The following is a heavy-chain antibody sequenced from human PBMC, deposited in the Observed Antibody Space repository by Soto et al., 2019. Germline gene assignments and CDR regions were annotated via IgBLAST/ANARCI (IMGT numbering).Heavy chain of an antibody. Sequence: GGSLRLSCAASGFTFSSYGMHWVRQAPCKWLEWVAVISCDGSNKYYADSVKCRFTISRDNSKNTLYLQMNSLRAXEXAVYYCAKAAYQVVTAISDYWGQGTLVTVSS. J-gene: IGHJ4*02. D-gene: IGHD2-21*02. CDR3: AKAAYQVVTAISDY. V-gene: IGHV3-30*18. CDR1: GFTFSSYG. CDR2: ISCDGSNK.